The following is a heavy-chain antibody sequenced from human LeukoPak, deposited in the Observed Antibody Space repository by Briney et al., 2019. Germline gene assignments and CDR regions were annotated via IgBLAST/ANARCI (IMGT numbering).Heavy chain of an antibody. CDR3: ARDIRITGTTFFDY. V-gene: IGHV4-4*02. CDR2: IYHSGST. CDR1: GGSISSSNW. D-gene: IGHD1-7*01. Sequence: TSETLSLTCAVSGGSISSSNWWSWVRQPPGKGLEWIGEIYHSGSTNYNPSLKSRVTISVDKSKNQFSLKLSSVTAADTAVYYCARDIRITGTTFFDYWGQGTLVTVSS. J-gene: IGHJ4*02.